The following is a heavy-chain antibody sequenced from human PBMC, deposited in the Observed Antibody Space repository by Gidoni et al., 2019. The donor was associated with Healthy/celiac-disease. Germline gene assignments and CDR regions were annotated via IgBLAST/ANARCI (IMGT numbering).Heavy chain of an antibody. J-gene: IGHJ4*02. Sequence: QVQLVQSGAEVKKPGASVKVSCKASGYTFTSSDINWVRQATGQGLEWMGWMNPNSGNTGYAQKFQGRVTMTRNTSISTAYMELSSLRSEDTAVYYCARAKALSGDYVFSFGYWGQGTLVTVSS. D-gene: IGHD4-17*01. CDR1: GYTFTSSD. V-gene: IGHV1-8*01. CDR2: MNPNSGNT. CDR3: ARAKALSGDYVFSFGY.